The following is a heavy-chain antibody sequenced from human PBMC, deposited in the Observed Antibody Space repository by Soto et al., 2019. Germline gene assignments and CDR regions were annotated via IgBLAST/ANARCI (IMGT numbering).Heavy chain of an antibody. CDR3: ATGFSPFNY. J-gene: IGHJ4*02. CDR2: IHDSGST. Sequence: PSETLSLTCTVSGGSITNHFWTWIRQPPGEGLEWIGNIHDSGSTNFNPSLKSRVTISVDTSKNQFSLTLASVITADTAVYYCATGFSPFNYWGQGTQVTVAS. CDR1: GGSITNHF. V-gene: IGHV4-59*11.